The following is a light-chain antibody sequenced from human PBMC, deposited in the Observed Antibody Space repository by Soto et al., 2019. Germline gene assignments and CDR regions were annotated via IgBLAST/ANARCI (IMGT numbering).Light chain of an antibody. CDR3: QQSYSNPIT. J-gene: IGKJ5*01. Sequence: DIQMTPSPASLPASLGDRVTITCRASQSIRSYLNWYQQKPGKAPKILIYAASSLQSGVPSRFSGSGSGTDCTLTISSLQPEDFETYYCQQSYSNPITFGQGTRLEIK. CDR1: QSIRSY. CDR2: AAS. V-gene: IGKV1-39*01.